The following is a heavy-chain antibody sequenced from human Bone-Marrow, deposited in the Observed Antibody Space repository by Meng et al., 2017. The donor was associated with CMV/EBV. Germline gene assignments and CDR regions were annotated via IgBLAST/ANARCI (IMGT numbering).Heavy chain of an antibody. V-gene: IGHV1-18*01. Sequence: ASVKVSCKASGYTFTNFAFNWVRQAPGQGLEWMGWISAYNGNTNYAQNLQGRVTMTTVTSTSTAYMELRSLRSDDTAVYYCAREGQGLGELSSFNDYWGQGTLVTLSS. CDR2: ISAYNGNT. D-gene: IGHD3-16*02. CDR1: GYTFTNFA. J-gene: IGHJ4*02. CDR3: AREGQGLGELSSFNDY.